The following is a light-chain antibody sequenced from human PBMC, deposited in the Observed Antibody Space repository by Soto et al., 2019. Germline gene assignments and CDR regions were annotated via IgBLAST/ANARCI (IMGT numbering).Light chain of an antibody. J-gene: IGLJ1*01. CDR3: SSYTSSTSGV. Sequence: QSALTQPASVSGSPGQSITISCTGTSSDVGGYNYVSWYQQHPGKAPKLMIYEVSNRPSGVSNRFSGSKSGNTASLNISGLQAEDEADYYCSSYTSSTSGVFGTGTKVTVL. V-gene: IGLV2-14*01. CDR1: SSDVGGYNY. CDR2: EVS.